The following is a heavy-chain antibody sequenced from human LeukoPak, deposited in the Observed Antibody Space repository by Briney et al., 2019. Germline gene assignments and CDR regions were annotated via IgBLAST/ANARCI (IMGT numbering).Heavy chain of an antibody. Sequence: PGGSLRLSCAASGFTFSSYSMNWVRQAPGKGLEWVSYISSSSSTIYYADSVKGRFTISRDKAKNSLYLQMNSLRAEDTAVYYCARDLAVVVVSAFDIWGQGTMVTVSS. CDR1: GFTFSSYS. J-gene: IGHJ3*02. CDR3: ARDLAVVVVSAFDI. V-gene: IGHV3-48*01. CDR2: ISSSSSTI. D-gene: IGHD3-22*01.